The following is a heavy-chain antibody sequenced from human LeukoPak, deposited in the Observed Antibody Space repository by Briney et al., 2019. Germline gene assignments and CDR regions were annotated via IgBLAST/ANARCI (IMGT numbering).Heavy chain of an antibody. CDR1: GFTFSSLA. CDR3: ARESGYSGHDYFNY. CDR2: IWFDGSHK. V-gene: IGHV3-33*08. D-gene: IGHD5-12*01. J-gene: IGHJ4*02. Sequence: PGGSLRLSCSASGFTFSSLAMSWVRQAPGKGLEWVAVIWFDGSHKYYADSVKGRFTISRDNSKNTLYLRMNSLRAEDTAVYYCARESGYSGHDYFNYWGQGTLVTVSS.